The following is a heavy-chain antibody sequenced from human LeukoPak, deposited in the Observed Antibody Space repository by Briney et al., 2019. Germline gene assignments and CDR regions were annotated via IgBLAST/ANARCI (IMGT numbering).Heavy chain of an antibody. V-gene: IGHV4-59*08. J-gene: IGHJ5*02. D-gene: IGHD3-10*01. Sequence: SETLSLTCTVSGDSISTYYWNWIRQPPGKGLEWIGHIHYSGSTNYNPSLNSRVTISVDTSKSQFSLKLNSVTAADTAVYYCARRVSGSGFGESNWFDPWGQRTLVTVSS. CDR1: GDSISTYY. CDR2: IHYSGST. CDR3: ARRVSGSGFGESNWFDP.